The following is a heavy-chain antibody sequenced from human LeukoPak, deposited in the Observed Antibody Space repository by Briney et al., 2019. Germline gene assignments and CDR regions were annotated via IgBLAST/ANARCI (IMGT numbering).Heavy chain of an antibody. CDR2: ISAGGGST. CDR1: GFTFSSYA. Sequence: PGGSLRLSCAASGFTFSSYAMSWVRQAPGKGLEWVSVISAGGGSTSYADSVKGRFTISRDYSKNTLYLQMNSLRAEDTAVYYCAKDGGAGELLFWSQGTLATVSS. D-gene: IGHD3-16*01. CDR3: AKDGGAGELLF. J-gene: IGHJ4*02. V-gene: IGHV3-23*01.